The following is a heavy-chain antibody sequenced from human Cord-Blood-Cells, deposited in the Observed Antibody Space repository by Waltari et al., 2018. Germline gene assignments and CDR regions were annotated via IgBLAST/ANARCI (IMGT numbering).Heavy chain of an antibody. J-gene: IGHJ4*02. CDR2: ISGSGGST. CDR3: AKSQGGARGGLFDY. V-gene: IGHV3-23*01. Sequence: EVQLFASGGGLVQPGGSLRLSCAASGFTFSSYAMSWVLPAPGRGLEWVAAISGSGGSTYYADSVKGRFTISRDNSKNTLYLQMNSLRAEDTAVYYCAKSQGGARGGLFDYWGQGTLVTVSS. D-gene: IGHD1-26*01. CDR1: GFTFSSYA.